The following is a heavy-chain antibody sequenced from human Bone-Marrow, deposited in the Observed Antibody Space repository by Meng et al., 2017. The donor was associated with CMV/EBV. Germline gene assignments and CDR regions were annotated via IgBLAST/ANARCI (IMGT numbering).Heavy chain of an antibody. CDR1: GYTFTGYY. CDR3: ARDRYNWDFDY. V-gene: IGHV1-2*02. D-gene: IGHD1-1*01. CDR2: INPNNDAT. Sequence: ASVKVSCKASGYTFTGYYLHWVRQAPGQGLEWMGWINPNNDATEYAQKFQGRVTLTRDTSISTAYMELRSLRSDDTAVYYCARDRYNWDFDYWGQGTLVTVSS. J-gene: IGHJ4*02.